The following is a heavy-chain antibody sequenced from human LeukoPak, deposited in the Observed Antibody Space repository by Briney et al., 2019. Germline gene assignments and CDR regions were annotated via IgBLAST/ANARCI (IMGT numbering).Heavy chain of an antibody. J-gene: IGHJ4*02. Sequence: WESLKISCKGSGYSITSYWIAWVRQMPGKGLEWMGIIYPGDSDTRYSPSFQGQVTISADKSISTAYLQWSSLKASDTAMYYCARHFRSNGDYGPPDYWGQGTLVTVSS. CDR3: ARHFRSNGDYGPPDY. CDR1: GYSITSYW. CDR2: IYPGDSDT. V-gene: IGHV5-51*01. D-gene: IGHD4-17*01.